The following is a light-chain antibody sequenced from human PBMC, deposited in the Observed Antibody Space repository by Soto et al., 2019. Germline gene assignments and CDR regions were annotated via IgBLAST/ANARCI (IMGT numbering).Light chain of an antibody. V-gene: IGLV2-8*01. CDR2: DVT. Sequence: QSALTQPPSASGSPGQSVTISCTGASSDVGKYNFVSWYQQHPGKAPKLMIYDVTELPSGVTDRFSGSKSGNTASLTVSGLQAEDEADYYCTSYAGSSIPVVFGGGAKMTVL. J-gene: IGLJ2*01. CDR3: TSYAGSSIPVV. CDR1: SSDVGKYNF.